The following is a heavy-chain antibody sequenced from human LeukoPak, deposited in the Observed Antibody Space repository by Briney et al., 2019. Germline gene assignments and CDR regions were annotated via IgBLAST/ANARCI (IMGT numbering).Heavy chain of an antibody. CDR2: IRSKVNSYAT. CDR3: TTDSSSY. CDR1: GFTFSGSG. D-gene: IGHD2-15*01. Sequence: GGSLRLSCAASGFTFSGSGMHWVRQASGKGLEWVGRIRSKVNSYATAYAASVKGRFTISRDDSKNTAYLQMNSLKIEDTAVYYCTTDSSSYWGQGTLVTVSS. J-gene: IGHJ4*02. V-gene: IGHV3-73*01.